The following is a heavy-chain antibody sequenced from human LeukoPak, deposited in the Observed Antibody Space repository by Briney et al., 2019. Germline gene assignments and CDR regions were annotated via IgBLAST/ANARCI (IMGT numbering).Heavy chain of an antibody. CDR3: ARDLIRNGFDP. CDR2: ISSSGSTI. Sequence: GGSLRLSCAASGFTFSSYSMNWVRQAPGKGLEWVSYISSSGSTIYYADSVKGRFTISRDNAKNSLYLQMNSLRAEDTAVYYCARDLIRNGFDPWGQGTLVTVSS. CDR1: GFTFSSYS. J-gene: IGHJ5*02. V-gene: IGHV3-48*04.